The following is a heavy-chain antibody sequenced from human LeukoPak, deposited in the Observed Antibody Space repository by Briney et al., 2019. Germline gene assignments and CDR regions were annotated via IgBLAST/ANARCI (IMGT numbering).Heavy chain of an antibody. CDR2: IYYSGST. D-gene: IGHD6-13*01. V-gene: IGHV4-39*01. CDR1: GDSISIPNYF. CDR3: ARPRVSLNYYYMDV. Sequence: PSETLSLTCTVSGDSISIPNYFWAWIRQPPGKGLEWIGSIYYSGSTYYNPSLKSRVTISVDTSKNQFSLKLSSVTAADTAVYYCARPRVSLNYYYMDVWGKGTTVTISS. J-gene: IGHJ6*03.